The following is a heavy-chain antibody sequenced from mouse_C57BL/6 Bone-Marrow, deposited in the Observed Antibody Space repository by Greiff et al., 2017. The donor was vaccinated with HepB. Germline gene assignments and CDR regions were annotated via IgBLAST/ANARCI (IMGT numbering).Heavy chain of an antibody. CDR2: IDPSDSET. J-gene: IGHJ4*01. D-gene: IGHD1-1*01. V-gene: IGHV1-52*01. CDR1: GYTFTSYW. CDR3: ARTFITTVVSPSMDY. Sequence: QVQLQQPGAELVRPGSSVKLSCKASGYTFTSYWMHWVKQRPIQGLEWIGNIDPSDSETHYNQKFKVKATLTVDKSSSTAYMQLSSLTSEDSAVYYCARTFITTVVSPSMDYWGQGTSVTVSS.